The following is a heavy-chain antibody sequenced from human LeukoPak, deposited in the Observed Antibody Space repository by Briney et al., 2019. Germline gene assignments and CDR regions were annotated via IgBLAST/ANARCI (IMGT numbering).Heavy chain of an antibody. D-gene: IGHD3-9*01. CDR1: GFTFSSYA. V-gene: IGHV3-23*01. CDR3: AKEGVLRYFDWLLYWDYFDH. Sequence: PGGSLRLSCAASGFTFSSYAMHWVRQAPGKGLEYVSAISGSGGSTYYADSVKGRFTISRDNSKNTLYLQMNSLRAEDTAVYYCAKEGVLRYFDWLLYWDYFDHWGQGTLVTVSS. CDR2: ISGSGGST. J-gene: IGHJ4*02.